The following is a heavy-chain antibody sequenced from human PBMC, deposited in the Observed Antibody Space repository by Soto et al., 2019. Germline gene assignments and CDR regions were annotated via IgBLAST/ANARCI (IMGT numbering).Heavy chain of an antibody. CDR2: IYYSGST. D-gene: IGHD3-3*01. CDR1: GGSISSYY. V-gene: IGHV4-59*08. J-gene: IGHJ6*03. CDR3: ARHQPPLLRFLEWSNMDV. Sequence: PSETLSLTCTVSGGSISSYYWSWIRQPPGKGLEWIGYIYYSGSTNYNPSLKSRDTISVDTSKNQFSLKLSSVTAADTALFYCARHQPPLLRFLEWSNMDVWGKGTTVTVSS.